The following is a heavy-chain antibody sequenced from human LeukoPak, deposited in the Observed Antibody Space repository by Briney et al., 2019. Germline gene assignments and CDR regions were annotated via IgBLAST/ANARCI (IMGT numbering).Heavy chain of an antibody. CDR2: TYYRSKWYN. CDR3: ARARTKQYSSSWYERGRSVDNWFDP. J-gene: IGHJ5*02. D-gene: IGHD6-13*01. V-gene: IGHV6-1*01. Sequence: SQTLSLTCAISGDSVSSNSAAWNWIRQSPSRGLEWLGRTYYRSKWYNDYAVSVKSRITINPDTSKNQFSLQLNSVTPEDTAVYYCARARTKQYSSSWYERGRSVDNWFDPWGQGSLVTASS. CDR1: GDSVSSNSAA.